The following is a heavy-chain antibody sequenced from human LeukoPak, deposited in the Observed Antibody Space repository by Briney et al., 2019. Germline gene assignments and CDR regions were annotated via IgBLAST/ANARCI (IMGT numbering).Heavy chain of an antibody. CDR3: ARAERRINLARGVFGSHFDS. J-gene: IGHJ5*01. CDR1: GVSFSRPF. D-gene: IGHD3-10*01. Sequence: RASETLFLTCAVSGVSFSRPFWSWIRQTPGKGLEWIGGIDHSGRTDYNPSLEGRVTMSVDTSKNQFSLRLTSVTAADTAVYFCARAERRINLARGVFGSHFDSWGQGTLVSVSS. V-gene: IGHV4-34*01. CDR2: IDHSGRT.